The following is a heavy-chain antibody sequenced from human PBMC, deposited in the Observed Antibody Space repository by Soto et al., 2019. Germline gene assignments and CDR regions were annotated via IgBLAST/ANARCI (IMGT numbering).Heavy chain of an antibody. V-gene: IGHV3-48*03. J-gene: IGHJ6*02. CDR3: AREASWSRMDV. CDR2: ISNSGSSI. D-gene: IGHD6-13*01. Sequence: GGSLRLSCAASGFTFSSYEMNWVRQAPGKGLEWVSYISNSGSSIYYADSVKGRFTISRDNAKNSLYLQMNSLRAEDTAVYYCAREASWSRMDVWGQGTTVTVSS. CDR1: GFTFSSYE.